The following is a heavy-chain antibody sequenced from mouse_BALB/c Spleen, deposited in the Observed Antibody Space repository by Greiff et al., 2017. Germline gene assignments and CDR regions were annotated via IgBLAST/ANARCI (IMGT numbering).Heavy chain of an antibody. J-gene: IGHJ2*01. V-gene: IGHV1S29*02. D-gene: IGHD1-1*01. Sequence: EVQLQQSGPELVKPGASVKISCKASGYTFTDYNMHWVKQSHGKSLEWIGYIYPSNGGTGYNPKFTSKATLTVDTSSSPAYLELRSLTSEDSAVYYCERIDYYGSSFDYWGQGTTLTVSS. CDR3: ERIDYYGSSFDY. CDR1: GYTFTDYN. CDR2: IYPSNGGT.